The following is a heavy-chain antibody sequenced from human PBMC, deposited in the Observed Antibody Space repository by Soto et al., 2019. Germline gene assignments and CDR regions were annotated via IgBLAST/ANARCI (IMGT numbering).Heavy chain of an antibody. CDR2: INPNSGGT. CDR3: ARDQMAVVTGDGMDV. J-gene: IGHJ6*02. V-gene: IGHV1-2*02. D-gene: IGHD7-27*01. Sequence: VQLVQSGAEVKKPGASVKVSCKASGYTFTGYYMHWVRQAPGQGLEWMGWINPNSGGTNYAQKFQGRVTMTRDTSISTAYMELSRLRSDDTAVYYCARDQMAVVTGDGMDVWGQGTTVTVSS. CDR1: GYTFTGYY.